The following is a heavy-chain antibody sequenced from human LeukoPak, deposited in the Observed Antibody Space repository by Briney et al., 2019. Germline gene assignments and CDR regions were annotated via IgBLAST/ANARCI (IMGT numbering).Heavy chain of an antibody. CDR3: ARDLQTGGQPLPWFDP. CDR1: GFTFDEFG. V-gene: IGHV3-20*04. Sequence: GRSLRLSCTASGFTFDEFGMSWVRQAPGKGPEWVSGIDWSGGTIGHADSVKGRFTISRDNAKRSLYLQMNSLRVEDTALYYCARDLQTGGQPLPWFDPWGQGTLVTVSS. D-gene: IGHD2-21*02. J-gene: IGHJ5*02. CDR2: IDWSGGTI.